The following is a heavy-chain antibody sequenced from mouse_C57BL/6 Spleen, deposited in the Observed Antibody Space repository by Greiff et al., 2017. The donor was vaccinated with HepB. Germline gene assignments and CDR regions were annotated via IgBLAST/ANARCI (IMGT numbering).Heavy chain of an antibody. CDR1: GFTFSSYT. D-gene: IGHD2-3*01. V-gene: IGHV5-9*01. J-gene: IGHJ1*03. CDR2: ISGGGGNT. CDR3: ARLIYDVYYGYVDV. Sequence: EVKLMESGGGLVKPGGSLKLSCAASGFTFSSYTMSWVRQTPEKRLEWVATISGGGGNTYYPDSVKGRFTISRDNAKNTLYLQMSSLRSEDTALYYCARLIYDVYYGYVDVWGTGTTVTVSS.